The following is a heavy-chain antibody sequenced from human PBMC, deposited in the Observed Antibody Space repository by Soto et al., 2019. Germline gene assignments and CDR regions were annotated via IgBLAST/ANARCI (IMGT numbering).Heavy chain of an antibody. CDR1: GFSFSDNL. J-gene: IGHJ3*01. V-gene: IGHV1-3*01. Sequence: QVQLVQSGAEVRKPGASVNISCRASGFSFSDNLINWVRQAPGQSLEWMGWINPDNGNTRDSQTFQGRVTIPRHSSASIAYVEVSDLTSEDTAVYYCARDILSVGPRANDAFDVWGQGTMVTVSS. CDR2: INPDNGNT. CDR3: ARDILSVGPRANDAFDV. D-gene: IGHD2-8*02.